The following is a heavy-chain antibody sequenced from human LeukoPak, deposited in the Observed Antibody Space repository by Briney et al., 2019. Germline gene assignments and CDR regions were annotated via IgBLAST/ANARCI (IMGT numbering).Heavy chain of an antibody. CDR2: IIPIFGTA. V-gene: IGHV1-69*05. CDR3: ARERGYSYGYPDY. Sequence: SVKVSCKASGGTFSSYAISWVRQAPGQGLEWMGRIIPIFGTANYAHKFQGRVTITRDESTSTAYMELSSLRSEDTAVYYCARERGYSYGYPDYWGQGTLVTVSS. CDR1: GGTFSSYA. D-gene: IGHD5-18*01. J-gene: IGHJ4*02.